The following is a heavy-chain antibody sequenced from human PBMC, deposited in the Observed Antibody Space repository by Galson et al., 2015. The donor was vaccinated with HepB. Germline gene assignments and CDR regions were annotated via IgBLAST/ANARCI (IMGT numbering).Heavy chain of an antibody. CDR1: GFTFSSYA. CDR2: ISYDGSNK. CDR3: ARAGRGWFGELNYYYGMDV. V-gene: IGHV3-30*04. J-gene: IGHJ6*02. Sequence: SLRLSCAASGFTFSSYAMHWVRQAPGKGLEWVAVISYDGSNKYYADSVKGRFTISRDNSKNTLYLQMNSLRAEDTAVYYCARAGRGWFGELNYYYGMDVWGQGTTVTVSS. D-gene: IGHD3-10*01.